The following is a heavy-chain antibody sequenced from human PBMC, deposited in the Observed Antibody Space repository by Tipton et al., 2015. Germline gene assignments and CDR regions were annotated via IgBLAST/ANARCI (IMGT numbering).Heavy chain of an antibody. CDR3: ARITGITAPPGDY. J-gene: IGHJ4*02. CDR2: IYPGDSDT. D-gene: IGHD6-6*01. CDR1: GYSFSSYW. V-gene: IGHV5-51*01. Sequence: QSGAEVKKPGESLKISCKGSGYSFSSYWIGWVRQMPGNGLEWMGMIYPGDSDTRYSPSFHAQVTISADKSISTAYLQWSSLTASDTAMYYCARITGITAPPGDYWGQGTLVTVSS.